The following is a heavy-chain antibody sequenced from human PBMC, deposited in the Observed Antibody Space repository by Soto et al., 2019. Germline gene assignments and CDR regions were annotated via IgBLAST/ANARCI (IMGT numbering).Heavy chain of an antibody. V-gene: IGHV4-34*01. CDR1: GGSFSCYY. CDR3: ARGYLWGLSXTSLSHRPYYYYYGMDV. CDR2: INHSGST. J-gene: IGHJ6*02. D-gene: IGHD2-2*01. Sequence: SETLSLTSAVYGGSFSCYYWSWIRQPPGKGLEWIGEINHSGSTNYNPSLKSRVTISVDTSKNQFSLKLSSVTAADTAVYYCARGYLWGLSXTSLSHRPYYYYYGMDVWGQGTTVTVSS.